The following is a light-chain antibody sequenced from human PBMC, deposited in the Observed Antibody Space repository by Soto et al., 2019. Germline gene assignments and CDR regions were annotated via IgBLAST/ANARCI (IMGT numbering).Light chain of an antibody. J-gene: IGLJ1*01. CDR3: CSYAGSSLV. CDR2: DVS. CDR1: SSDVGGYNY. Sequence: QSALTQPRSVSGSPGQSVTISCTGTSSDVGGYNYVSWYQQHPGKAPKLMIYDVSKRPSGVPDRFSGSKSGNTASLTISGLQAEDEADFYCCSYAGSSLVLGTGTKLTVL. V-gene: IGLV2-11*01.